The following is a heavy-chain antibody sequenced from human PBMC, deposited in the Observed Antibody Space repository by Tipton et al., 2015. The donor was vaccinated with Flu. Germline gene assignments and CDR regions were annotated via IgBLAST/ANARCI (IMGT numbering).Heavy chain of an antibody. D-gene: IGHD1-26*01. CDR1: GFTFSSYG. V-gene: IGHV3-33*05. J-gene: IGHJ4*01. CDR2: IKGDGSEE. CDR3: ARDQGGSYTPLDY. Sequence: QVQLVQSGGGVVPTGWSLRLSCAASGFTFSSYGIHWVRQAPGKGLEWVALIKGDGSEEYYADSVKGRFTISRDNATNSLYLQMSGLRDEDTAVYYCARDQGGSYTPLDYWGQGTLVSVSS.